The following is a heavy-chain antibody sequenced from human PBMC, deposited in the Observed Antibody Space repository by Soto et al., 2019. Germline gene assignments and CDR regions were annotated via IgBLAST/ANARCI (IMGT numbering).Heavy chain of an antibody. D-gene: IGHD3-22*01. CDR1: GYTFTGYG. CDR2: ISAYNGNT. J-gene: IGHJ4*02. V-gene: IGHV1-18*01. CDR3: ARVPRTYYYDSSGYYFDY. Sequence: ASVKVSCKASGYTFTGYGISWVRQAPGQGLEWMGWISAYNGNTNYAQKLQGRVSMTTDTSPSTAYMELRSLRSDDTAVYYCARVPRTYYYDSSGYYFDYWGQGTLVTVSS.